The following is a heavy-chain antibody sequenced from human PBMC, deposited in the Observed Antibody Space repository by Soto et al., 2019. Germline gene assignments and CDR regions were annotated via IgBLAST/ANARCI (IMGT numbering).Heavy chain of an antibody. CDR2: INAGNGNT. V-gene: IGHV1-3*01. J-gene: IGHJ5*02. D-gene: IGHD3-10*01. Sequence: ASVKVSCKASGYTFTSYAMHWVRQAPGQRLEWMGWINAGNGNTKYSQKFQGRVTITRDTSASTAYMELSSLRSEDTAVYYCARVGAYYYGSGSSYWFDPWGQGTLVTVSS. CDR3: ARVGAYYYGSGSSYWFDP. CDR1: GYTFTSYA.